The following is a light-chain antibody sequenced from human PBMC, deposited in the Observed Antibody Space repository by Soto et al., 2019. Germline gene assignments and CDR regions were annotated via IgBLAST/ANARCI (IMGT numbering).Light chain of an antibody. J-gene: IGLJ2*01. V-gene: IGLV1-44*01. CDR2: SNN. CDR1: SSNIGSNT. CDR3: AAWGDSLNVV. Sequence: QSVLTQPPSASGTPGQRVTISCSGSSSNIGSNTVNWYQQLPGTAPKLLIYSNNQRPSGVPDRCSGSKSGTSASLAISGLQSEDEADYYCAAWGDSLNVVFGGGTKLTVL.